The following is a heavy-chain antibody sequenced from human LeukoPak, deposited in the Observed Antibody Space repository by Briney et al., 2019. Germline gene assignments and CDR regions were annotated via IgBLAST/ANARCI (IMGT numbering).Heavy chain of an antibody. V-gene: IGHV3-74*01. J-gene: IGHJ3*01. D-gene: IGHD1-14*01. CDR1: GFTFDDYA. CDR2: INADGSTA. Sequence: PGGSLRLSCAASGFTFDDYAMNWVRQVPGRGLVWVSLINADGSTATYADSVKGRFTISRDNARNTLSLQMNSLTIEDTAVYYCVVVVEPPDSDGFDVWGQGTMITVSS. CDR3: VVVVEPPDSDGFDV.